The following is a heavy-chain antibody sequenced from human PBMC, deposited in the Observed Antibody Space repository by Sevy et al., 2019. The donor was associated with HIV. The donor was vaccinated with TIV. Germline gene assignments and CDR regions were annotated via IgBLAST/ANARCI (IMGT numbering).Heavy chain of an antibody. D-gene: IGHD4-17*01. Sequence: SETLSLTCAVYGGSFSGYYWSWIRQPPGKGLDWIGEINHSGSTNYNPSLKSRVTISVDTSKNQFSLKLSSVTAADTAVYYCARRATVTLSFDYWGQGTLVTVSS. J-gene: IGHJ4*02. CDR1: GGSFSGYY. CDR2: INHSGST. V-gene: IGHV4-34*01. CDR3: ARRATVTLSFDY.